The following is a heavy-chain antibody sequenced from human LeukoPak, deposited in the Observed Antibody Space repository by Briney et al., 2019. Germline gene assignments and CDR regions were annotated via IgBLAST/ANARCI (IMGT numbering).Heavy chain of an antibody. CDR3: ARSPRCYDSSGPLVLFDY. V-gene: IGHV4-39*01. J-gene: IGHJ4*02. Sequence: SETLSLTCTVSGGSISSSSYYWRWIRQPPGKGLEWIGSIYYSGSTYYNPSLKSRVAISVDTSKNQFYLRLNSVTAADTAVYYGARSPRCYDSSGPLVLFDYWGQGTLVTVSS. CDR2: IYYSGST. CDR1: GGSISSSSYY. D-gene: IGHD3-22*01.